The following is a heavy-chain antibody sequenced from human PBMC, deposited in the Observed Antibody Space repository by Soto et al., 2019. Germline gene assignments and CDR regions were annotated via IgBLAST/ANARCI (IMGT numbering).Heavy chain of an antibody. CDR2: ISSNSAYI. J-gene: IGHJ5*02. Sequence: VGALRLSCAASGYTFRRFTMNWVRQAPGKGLEWVSTISSNSAYIYYTDALRGRFTISRDNAKNSLHLQMNSLRAEDTAVYYCTRDASRDSSARGWFDPWGPGTLVTV. CDR1: GYTFRRFT. D-gene: IGHD6-13*01. V-gene: IGHV3-21*01. CDR3: TRDASRDSSARGWFDP.